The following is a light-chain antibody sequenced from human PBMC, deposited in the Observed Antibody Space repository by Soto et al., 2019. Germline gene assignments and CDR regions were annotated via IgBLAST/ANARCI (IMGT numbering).Light chain of an antibody. CDR2: GAS. J-gene: IGKJ1*01. CDR3: QQYGSTPLWT. V-gene: IGKV3-20*01. CDR1: QSVSSSY. Sequence: EIVLTQSPGTLSLSPGERATLSCRASQSVSSSYLSWYQQKPGQAPRLLIYGASSRATGIPDRFSGSGSGTDFTLTSSRLEPEDFAVYYCQQYGSTPLWTFGQGTKLEIK.